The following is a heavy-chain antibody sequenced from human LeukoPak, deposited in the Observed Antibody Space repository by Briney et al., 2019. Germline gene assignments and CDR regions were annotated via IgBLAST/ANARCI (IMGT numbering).Heavy chain of an antibody. CDR3: AKGSSGYSYFGN. CDR2: ISGSGGST. CDR1: GFTFSSYA. V-gene: IGHV3-23*01. Sequence: GGSLRLSCAASGFTFSSYAMSWVRQAPGKGLEWVSGISGSGGSTYYADSVKGRFTISRDNSKNTLYLQMNSLRAEDTAVYYCAKGSSGYSYFGNWGQGTLVTVSS. D-gene: IGHD3-22*01. J-gene: IGHJ4*02.